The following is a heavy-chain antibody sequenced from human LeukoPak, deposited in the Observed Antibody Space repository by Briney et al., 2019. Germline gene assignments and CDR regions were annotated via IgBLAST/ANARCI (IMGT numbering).Heavy chain of an antibody. Sequence: SVKVSCKASGGTFSSYAISWVRQAPGQGLEWMGRIIPILGIANHAQKFQGRVTITADKSTSTAYMELSSLRSEDTAVYYCARDRLGTTGTTFPYWGQGTLVTVSS. CDR1: GGTFSSYA. CDR3: ARDRLGTTGTTFPY. CDR2: IIPILGIA. V-gene: IGHV1-69*04. J-gene: IGHJ4*02. D-gene: IGHD1-1*01.